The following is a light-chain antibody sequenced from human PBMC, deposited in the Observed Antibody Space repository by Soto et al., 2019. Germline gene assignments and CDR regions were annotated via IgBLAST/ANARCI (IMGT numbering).Light chain of an antibody. J-gene: IGKJ2*01. Sequence: EIVLTQSPGALSLSPGEGATLSCRASQSLSSSYVAWYQQKVGQPPRLLIYGASNRATGIPDRFSGSWCGTEFTLTISRLEPEDFAVYYCQQYGISPSYTFAQGTKLEIK. CDR1: QSLSSSY. CDR3: QQYGISPSYT. V-gene: IGKV3-20*01. CDR2: GAS.